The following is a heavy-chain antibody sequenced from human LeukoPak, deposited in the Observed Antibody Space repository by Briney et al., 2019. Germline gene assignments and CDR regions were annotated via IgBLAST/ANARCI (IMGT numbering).Heavy chain of an antibody. CDR1: GFTFSSYA. D-gene: IGHD3-10*01. Sequence: PGGSLRLSCAASGFTFSSYAMHWVRQAPGKGLEWVAVISYDGSNKYYADSVKGRFTISRDNAKNTLYLQMNSLRAEDTAVYYCARDQPYYGSGSEAFDIWGQGTMVTVSS. V-gene: IGHV3-30-3*01. CDR2: ISYDGSNK. CDR3: ARDQPYYGSGSEAFDI. J-gene: IGHJ3*02.